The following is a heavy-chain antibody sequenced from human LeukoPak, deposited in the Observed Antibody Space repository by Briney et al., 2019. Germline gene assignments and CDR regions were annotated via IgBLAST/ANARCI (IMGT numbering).Heavy chain of an antibody. CDR2: IYTSGGT. V-gene: IGHV4-4*07. D-gene: IGHD3-22*01. Sequence: SETLSLTCTVSGGSISSYYWSWIRQPPGKGLEWIGRIYTSGGTNYNPSLKSRVTISVDTSKNQFSLKLSSVTAADTAVYYYARDYYDSSRYTERMDVWGQGTTVSVPS. J-gene: IGHJ6*02. CDR3: ARDYYDSSRYTERMDV. CDR1: GGSISSYY.